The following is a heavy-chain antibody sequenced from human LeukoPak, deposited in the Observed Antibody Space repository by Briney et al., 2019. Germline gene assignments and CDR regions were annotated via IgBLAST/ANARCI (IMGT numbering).Heavy chain of an antibody. V-gene: IGHV3-48*03. CDR1: GFTFSSYE. CDR3: ARGLEKGDY. Sequence: AGGSLRLSCAASGFTFSSYEMNWVRQAPGKGLEWVSYISSSGSTIYYADSVKGRFTISRDNAKNSLYLQMNSLRAEDTAVYYCARGLEKGDYWGQGTLVTVSS. D-gene: IGHD5-24*01. J-gene: IGHJ4*02. CDR2: ISSSGSTI.